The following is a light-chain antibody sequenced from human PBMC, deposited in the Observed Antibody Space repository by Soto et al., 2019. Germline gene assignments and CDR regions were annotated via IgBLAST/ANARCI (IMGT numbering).Light chain of an antibody. V-gene: IGLV2-8*01. CDR2: EVS. J-gene: IGLJ1*01. Sequence: QSALTQPPSASGSPGQSVTISCTGTSSDVGGYNFVSWYQQHPGKAPKLIIFEVSKRPSGVPDRFSGSKSGNTASLTVSGVPGEDGACYYCSSYAGSDNGDVFGTGTKVTVL. CDR3: SSYAGSDNGDV. CDR1: SSDVGGYNF.